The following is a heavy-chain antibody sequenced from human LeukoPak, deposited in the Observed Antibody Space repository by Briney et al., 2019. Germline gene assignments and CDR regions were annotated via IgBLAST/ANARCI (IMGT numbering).Heavy chain of an antibody. CDR2: IIPIFGTA. CDR1: GGTFSSYA. D-gene: IGHD4-11*01. CDR3: ARAGGFHDYSNYGDAFDI. Sequence: ASVKVSCKASGGTFSSYAISWVRQAPGQGLEWMGGIIPIFGTANYAQKFQGRVTITADESTSTAYMELSSLRSEDTAVYYCARAGGFHDYSNYGDAFDIWGQGTMVTVSS. J-gene: IGHJ3*02. V-gene: IGHV1-69*13.